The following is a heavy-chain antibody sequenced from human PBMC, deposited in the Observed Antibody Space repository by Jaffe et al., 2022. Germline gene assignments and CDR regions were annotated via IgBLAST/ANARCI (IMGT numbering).Heavy chain of an antibody. CDR2: ILTTGST. J-gene: IGHJ6*03. V-gene: IGHV4-61*02. Sequence: QVQLQESGPGLVKPSQTLSLTCTVSGGSINRDSYYWSWIRQPAGKGLQWIGRILTTGSTKYNPSLESRVTMSVDTSKNQFSLKLSSVTAADTAVYYCARDVMEYGDYRRSYFYMDVWGKGTTVTVSS. CDR1: GGSINRDSYY. CDR3: ARDVMEYGDYRRSYFYMDV. D-gene: IGHD4-17*01.